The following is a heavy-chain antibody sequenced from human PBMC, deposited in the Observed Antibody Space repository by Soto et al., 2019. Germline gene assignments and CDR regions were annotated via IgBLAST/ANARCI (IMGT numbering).Heavy chain of an antibody. Sequence: PGGSLRLSCAASGFTVSSNYMSWVRQAPGKGLEWVSVIYSGGSTYYADSVKGRFTISRDNSKNTLYLQTNSLRAEDTAVYYCARETTMNNWFDPWGQGTLVTVSS. D-gene: IGHD1-1*01. CDR2: IYSGGST. V-gene: IGHV3-53*01. J-gene: IGHJ5*02. CDR3: ARETTMNNWFDP. CDR1: GFTVSSNY.